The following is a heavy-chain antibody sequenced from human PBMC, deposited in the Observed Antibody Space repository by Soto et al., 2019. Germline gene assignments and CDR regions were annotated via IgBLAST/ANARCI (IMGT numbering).Heavy chain of an antibody. CDR2: VSGGGGST. J-gene: IGHJ4*02. Sequence: GGSLRLSGAAPGFSCAGYAVAWVRQAPGKGLEWVSTVSGGGGSTYYADSVKGRFTISRDNSGNTVYLQMNSLNAGDTALYYCAKTESFNGYYNAFDSWGQGTRVTVSS. V-gene: IGHV3-23*01. CDR3: AKTESFNGYYNAFDS. CDR1: GFSCAGYA. D-gene: IGHD3-9*01.